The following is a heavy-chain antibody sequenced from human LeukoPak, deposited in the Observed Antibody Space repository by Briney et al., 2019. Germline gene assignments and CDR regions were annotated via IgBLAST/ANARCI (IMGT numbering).Heavy chain of an antibody. V-gene: IGHV3-23*01. CDR2: ISDSGGTT. CDR3: AKSLRGSWPFDH. J-gene: IGHJ4*02. CDR1: GFSHNNYA. Sequence: GGSLRLSCVFSGFSHNNYATSWVRQAPGKGLEWVSTISDSGGTTYYADSVKGRLTISRDNSKNTVFLQMNSLRAEDTALYYCAKSLRGSWPFDHWGQGALVTVSS. D-gene: IGHD3-10*01.